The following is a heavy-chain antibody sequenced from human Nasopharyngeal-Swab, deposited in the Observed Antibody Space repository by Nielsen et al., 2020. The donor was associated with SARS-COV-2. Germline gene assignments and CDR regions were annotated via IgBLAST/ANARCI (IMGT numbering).Heavy chain of an antibody. Sequence: SVKVSCKASGGTFSSYAISWVRQAPGQGLEWMGGIIPIFGTANYAQKFQGRVTITADESTGTAYMELSSLRSEDTAVYYCARGSIAAAQNNNWFDPWGQGTLVTVSS. CDR1: GGTFSSYA. D-gene: IGHD6-13*01. V-gene: IGHV1-69*13. J-gene: IGHJ5*02. CDR2: IIPIFGTA. CDR3: ARGSIAAAQNNNWFDP.